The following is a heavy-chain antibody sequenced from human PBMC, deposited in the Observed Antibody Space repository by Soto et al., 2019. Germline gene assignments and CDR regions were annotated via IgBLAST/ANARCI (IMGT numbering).Heavy chain of an antibody. J-gene: IGHJ4*01. CDR3: ARLQYYFDY. V-gene: IGHV4-59*01. Sequence: SETLSLTCTVSGGSISSYYWSWIRQPPGKGLEWIGYIYYSGSTNYNPSLKSRVTISVDTSKNQFSLKLSSVTAADTSVYYCARLQYYFDYWRHGTQITVS. CDR1: GGSISSYY. CDR2: IYYSGST.